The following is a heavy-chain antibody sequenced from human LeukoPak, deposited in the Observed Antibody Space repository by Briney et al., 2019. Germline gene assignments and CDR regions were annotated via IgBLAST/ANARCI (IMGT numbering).Heavy chain of an antibody. CDR1: GSSINNNF. CDR2: IYSSGSA. D-gene: IGHD3-22*01. CDR3: ARHRDYYDT. J-gene: IGHJ4*01. V-gene: IGHV4-59*08. Sequence: SETLSLTCTVSGSSINNNFWTWIRQPPGKGLEWIGYIYSSGSANYNPSLKSRVIISGGTSKNQISLKLTSVTAADTAVYFCARHRDYYDTWGHGTLVTVSS.